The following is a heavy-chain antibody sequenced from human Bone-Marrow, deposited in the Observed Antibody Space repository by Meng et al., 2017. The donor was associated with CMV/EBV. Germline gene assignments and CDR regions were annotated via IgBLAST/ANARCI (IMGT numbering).Heavy chain of an antibody. CDR3: AREPRIRGAFDI. CDR1: GFTFTSSA. J-gene: IGHJ3*02. CDR2: IVVGSGNT. D-gene: IGHD2-15*01. Sequence: SVKVSCKASGFTFTSSAVQWVRQARGQRLEWIGWIVVGSGNTNYAQKFQERVTITRDMSTSTAYMELSSLRSEDTAVYYCAREPRIRGAFDIWGQGTMVTVSS. V-gene: IGHV1-58*01.